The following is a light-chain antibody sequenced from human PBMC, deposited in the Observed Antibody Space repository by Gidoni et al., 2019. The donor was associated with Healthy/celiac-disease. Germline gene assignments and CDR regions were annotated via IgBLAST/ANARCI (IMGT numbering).Light chain of an antibody. CDR1: QSISSY. CDR2: AAS. V-gene: IGKV1-39*01. CDR3: QQSYSTPPT. Sequence: DIQMTKSPSSLSASVGDRVTITCLASQSISSYLNWFQQKPGKAPKLLIYAASSLQSGVPSRFSGSGSGTYFTLTISSLQPEDFATYYCQQSYSTPPTFGQGTKVEIK. J-gene: IGKJ1*01.